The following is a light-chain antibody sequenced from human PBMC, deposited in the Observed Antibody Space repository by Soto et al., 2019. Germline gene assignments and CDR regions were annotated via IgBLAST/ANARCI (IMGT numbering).Light chain of an antibody. CDR3: AAWDDSLSVYV. V-gene: IGLV1-47*01. Sequence: QSVLTQPPSASGTPGQRVTISCSGSSSNIGSNYVYWXXXXXXTXPKLLIYKNNQRPSGVPDRFSGSKSGTSASLAISGLRSEDEADYYCAAWDDSLSVYVFGTGTKVTVL. CDR1: SSNIGSNY. J-gene: IGLJ1*01. CDR2: KNN.